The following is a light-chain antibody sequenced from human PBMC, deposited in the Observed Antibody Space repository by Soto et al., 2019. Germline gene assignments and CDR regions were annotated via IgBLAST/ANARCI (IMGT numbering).Light chain of an antibody. CDR2: EVS. CDR3: QSYDSSLSGVI. CDR1: SSDVGDYNY. V-gene: IGLV2-8*01. J-gene: IGLJ2*01. Sequence: QSVPTQPPSASGSPGQSVTIPCTGTSSDVGDYNYVSWYQQHPGKVPKLLIYEVSKRPSGVPDRFSGSKSGNTASLTVSGLQAEDEADYYCQSYDSSLSGVIFGGGTKLPLL.